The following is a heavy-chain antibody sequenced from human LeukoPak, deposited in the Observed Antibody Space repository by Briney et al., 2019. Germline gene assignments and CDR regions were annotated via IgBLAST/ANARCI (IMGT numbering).Heavy chain of an antibody. V-gene: IGHV3-74*01. CDR1: GFTFSSYW. CDR3: ARGAPVIVVVVAATPDY. J-gene: IGHJ4*02. CDR2: INSDGSST. D-gene: IGHD2-15*01. Sequence: GGSLRLSCAASGFTFSSYWMHWVRQAPGMGLVWVSRINSDGSSTSYADSVKGRFTISRDNAKNTLYLQMNSLRAEDTAVYYCARGAPVIVVVVAATPDYWGQGTLVTVSS.